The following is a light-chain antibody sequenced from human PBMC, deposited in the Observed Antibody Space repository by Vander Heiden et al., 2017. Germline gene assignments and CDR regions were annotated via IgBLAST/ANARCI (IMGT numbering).Light chain of an antibody. J-gene: IGLJ3*02. CDR1: SSNIGSNT. V-gene: IGLV1-44*01. Sequence: QSVLTQPPSASGTPGQRVTISCSGSSSNIGSNTVNWYQQLPGTAPKLLIYINNQRPSGVPDRFSGSKSGTSASLAISGLQSEDEADYDGAAWDDSLNGLWVFGGGTKLTVL. CDR2: INN. CDR3: AAWDDSLNGLWV.